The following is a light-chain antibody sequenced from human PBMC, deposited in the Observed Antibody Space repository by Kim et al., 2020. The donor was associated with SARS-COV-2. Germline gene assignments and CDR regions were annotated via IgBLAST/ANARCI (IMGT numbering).Light chain of an antibody. V-gene: IGKV1-27*01. CDR3: QKYNSVPFT. CDR1: PGTGYN. J-gene: IGKJ3*01. CDR2: AAS. Sequence: GDRVIITCRASPGTGYNLAWYQQKPGKVPKLLIYAASTLQSGVPSRFSGSGSGTDFTLTISSLQPEDVATYYCQKYNSVPFTFGPGTKVDIK.